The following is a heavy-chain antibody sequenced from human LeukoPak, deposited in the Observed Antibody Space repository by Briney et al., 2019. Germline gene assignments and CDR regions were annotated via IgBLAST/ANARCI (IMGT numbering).Heavy chain of an antibody. CDR2: IYYSGGT. CDR3: AASSGYYGSGRFSPYNWFDP. D-gene: IGHD3-10*01. CDR1: GGSISSYY. J-gene: IGHJ5*02. Sequence: SETLSLTCTVSGGSISSYYWSWIRQPPGKGLEWIGYIYYSGGTNYNPSLKSRVTMSVDTSKNQFSLKLSSVTAADTAVYYCAASSGYYGSGRFSPYNWFDPWGQGTLVTVSS. V-gene: IGHV4-59*12.